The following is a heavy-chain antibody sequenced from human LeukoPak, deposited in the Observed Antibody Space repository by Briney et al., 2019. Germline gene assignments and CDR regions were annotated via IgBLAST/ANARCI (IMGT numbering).Heavy chain of an antibody. V-gene: IGHV6-1*01. J-gene: IGHJ4*02. CDR2: TYYRSKWYN. D-gene: IGHD3-16*02. CDR3: AVSYDYVWGNYRPGPFDY. CDR1: GDSVSSNSAA. Sequence: SQTLSLTCAISGDSVSSNSAAWNWIRQSPSRGLEWLGRTYYRSKWYNDYAVSVKSRITINPDTSKNQFSLQLNSVTPEDTAVYYCAVSYDYVWGNYRPGPFDYWGQGTLVTVSS.